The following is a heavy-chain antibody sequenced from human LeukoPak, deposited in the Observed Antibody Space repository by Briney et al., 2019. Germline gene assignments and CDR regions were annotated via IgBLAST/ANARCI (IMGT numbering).Heavy chain of an antibody. CDR3: AREHKGSSGYPPYYFDY. CDR1: GYTFSDYY. D-gene: IGHD3-22*01. Sequence: ASVKVSCKASGYTFSDYYMHWVRQAPGQGLEWMGWINPDSGGTKYAQKFQDRVTMTSDTSISTAYMELSSLRSEDTAVYYCAREHKGSSGYPPYYFDYWGQGTLVTVSS. CDR2: INPDSGGT. V-gene: IGHV1-2*02. J-gene: IGHJ4*02.